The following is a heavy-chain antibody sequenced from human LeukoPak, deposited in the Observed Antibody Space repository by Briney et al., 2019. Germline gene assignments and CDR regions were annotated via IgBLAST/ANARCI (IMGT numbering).Heavy chain of an antibody. Sequence: PGGSQRLSCAASGFTFSSNAMHWVRQAPGKGLEWVAVISYDGSNKYYADSVKGRFTISRDNSKNTLYLQMNSLRAEDTAVYYCARVEHSSSSWGQGTLVTLSS. J-gene: IGHJ5*02. D-gene: IGHD6-6*01. CDR2: ISYDGSNK. CDR1: GFTFSSNA. CDR3: ARVEHSSSS. V-gene: IGHV3-30-3*01.